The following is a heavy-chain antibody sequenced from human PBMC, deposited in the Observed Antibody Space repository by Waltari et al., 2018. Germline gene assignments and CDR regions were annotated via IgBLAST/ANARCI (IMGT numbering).Heavy chain of an antibody. V-gene: IGHV3-23*04. J-gene: IGHJ5*02. D-gene: IGHD6-13*01. Sequence: EVQLVESGGGLVQPGGSLRLSCAASGFTFSRYAMSWVRQAPGKGLEWVSAMSGSGGSTYYADSVKGRFTISRDNSKNTLYLQMNSLRAEDTAVYYCAKCVAAAATGYNWFDPWGQGTLVTVSS. CDR3: AKCVAAAATGYNWFDP. CDR2: MSGSGGST. CDR1: GFTFSRYA.